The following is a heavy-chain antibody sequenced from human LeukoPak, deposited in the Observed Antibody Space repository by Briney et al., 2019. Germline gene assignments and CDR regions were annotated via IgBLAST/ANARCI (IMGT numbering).Heavy chain of an antibody. D-gene: IGHD6-13*01. V-gene: IGHV1-2*02. CDR1: GYSFTDYY. CDR2: IKCDNGGA. Sequence: ASVKVSCKASGYSFTDYYVHWFRQALGQGLEWMGWIKCDNGGAVLAQNFQARVTMTTDTSIATAAMELTRLRPDDPAVYYCARDSRAAVGTFFESSGQRTPCTVSP. J-gene: IGHJ4*02. CDR3: ARDSRAAVGTFFES.